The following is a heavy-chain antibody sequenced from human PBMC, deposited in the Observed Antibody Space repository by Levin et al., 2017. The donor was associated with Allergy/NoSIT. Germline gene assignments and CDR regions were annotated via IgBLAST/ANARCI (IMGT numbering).Heavy chain of an antibody. Sequence: PGGSLRLSCAASGFTFSSYGMHWVRQAPGKGLEWVAVISYDGSNKYYADSVKGRFTISRDNSKNTLYLQMNSLRAEDTAVYYCAKDHSSGYSKGYFDYWGQGTLVTVSS. CDR1: GFTFSSYG. V-gene: IGHV3-30*18. CDR3: AKDHSSGYSKGYFDY. J-gene: IGHJ4*02. D-gene: IGHD3-22*01. CDR2: ISYDGSNK.